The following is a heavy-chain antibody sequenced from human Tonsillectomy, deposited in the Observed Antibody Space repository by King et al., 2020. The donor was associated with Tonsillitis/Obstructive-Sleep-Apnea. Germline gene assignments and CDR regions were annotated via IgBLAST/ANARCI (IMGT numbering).Heavy chain of an antibody. CDR3: ARGYCSSPSCHGDDAFDI. V-gene: IGHV4-4*02. D-gene: IGHD2-2*01. CDR2: IYHSGST. CDR1: GGSISSSNW. Sequence: QLQESGPGLVKPSGTLSLTCAVSGGSISSSNWWSWVRQPPGKGLEWIGKIYHSGSTDYNPSLMSRGTISVDKSKNHFPLRLSSVTAADTAVYYCARGYCSSPSCHGDDAFDIWGQGTMVTVSS. J-gene: IGHJ3*02.